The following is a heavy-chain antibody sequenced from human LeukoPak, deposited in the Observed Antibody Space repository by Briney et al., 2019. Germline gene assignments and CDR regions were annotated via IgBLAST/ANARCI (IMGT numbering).Heavy chain of an antibody. J-gene: IGHJ4*02. CDR1: GFTFSSCA. V-gene: IGHV3-23*01. CDR3: AKDPTDFDSSGQTYFDY. Sequence: GGSLRLSCAASGFTFSSCAMNWVRQAPGKGLEWVSGLSASGGITHYADSVRGRFTISRDNSKNTLYLQMNSLRAEDTAVYYCAKDPTDFDSSGQTYFDYWGQGTLVTVSS. D-gene: IGHD3-22*01. CDR2: LSASGGIT.